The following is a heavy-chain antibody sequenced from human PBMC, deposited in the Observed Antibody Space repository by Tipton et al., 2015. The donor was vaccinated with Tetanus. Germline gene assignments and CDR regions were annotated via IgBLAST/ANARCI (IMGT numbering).Heavy chain of an antibody. Sequence: TLSLTCTVSGASISNSSSYWGWIRQSPGKGLEWIGNIYFSGSTYYNPSLKSRVTISVDTSKNQFSLRLNSVTAADTAVYSCAKLFRVRARGITMVVVVPPGYFDYWGQGTLVTVSS. CDR2: IYFSGST. D-gene: IGHD3-22*01. CDR3: AKLFRVRARGITMVVVVPPGYFDY. V-gene: IGHV4-39*01. J-gene: IGHJ4*02. CDR1: GASISNSSSY.